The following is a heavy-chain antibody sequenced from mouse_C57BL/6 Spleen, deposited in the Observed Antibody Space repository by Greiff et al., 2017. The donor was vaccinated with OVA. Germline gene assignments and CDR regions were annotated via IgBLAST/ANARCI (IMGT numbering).Heavy chain of an antibody. CDR2: IGPNSGGT. D-gene: IGHD2-4*01. CDR1: GYTFTSYW. CDR3: ARSGDYDRYFDV. J-gene: IGHJ1*03. Sequence: QVHVMQSGAELVKPGASVKLSCKASGYTFTSYWMHWVQQRPGRGLEWIGRIGPNSGGTKYKEKFKSKATLTVDKTPSTANMQLSSLTSEDSAVYECARSGDYDRYFDVWGTGTTVTVSS. V-gene: IGHV1-72*01.